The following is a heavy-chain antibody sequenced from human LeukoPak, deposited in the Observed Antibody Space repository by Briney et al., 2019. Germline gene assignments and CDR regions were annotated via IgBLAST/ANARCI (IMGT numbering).Heavy chain of an antibody. CDR1: GGSISSYY. V-gene: IGHV4-59*01. CDR2: IYHSGST. J-gene: IGHJ4*02. CDR3: ARDFGGDGYSVFDY. Sequence: SETLSLTCTVSGGSISSYYWSWIRQPPGGGLEWIGYIYHSGSTDYNPSLKSRVTISVDTSKNQFSLKLSSVTAADTAVYYCARDFGGDGYSVFDYWGQGILVTVSS. D-gene: IGHD5-24*01.